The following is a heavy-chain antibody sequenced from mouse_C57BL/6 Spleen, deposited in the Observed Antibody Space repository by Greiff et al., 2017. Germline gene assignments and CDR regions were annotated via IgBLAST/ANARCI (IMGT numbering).Heavy chain of an antibody. V-gene: IGHV1-82*01. Sequence: VMLVESGPELVKPGASVKISCKASGYAFSSSWMNWVKQRPGKGLEWIGRIYPGDGDTNYNGKFKGKATLTADKSSSTAYMQLSSLTSEDSAVYFCARSEGYGRSSWYFDVWGTGTTVTVSS. CDR2: IYPGDGDT. J-gene: IGHJ1*03. D-gene: IGHD1-1*01. CDR3: ARSEGYGRSSWYFDV. CDR1: GYAFSSSW.